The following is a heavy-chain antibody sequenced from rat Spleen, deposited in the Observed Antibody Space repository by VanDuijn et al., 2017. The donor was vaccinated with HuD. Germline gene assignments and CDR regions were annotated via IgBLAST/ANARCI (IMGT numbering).Heavy chain of an antibody. CDR2: ISPSGGST. CDR3: VRQDTSGYSNWFAY. Sequence: EVQLVESGGGLVQPGRSLKLSCAASGFTFSNYGMHWIRQAPTKGLEWVASISPSGGSTYYRDSVRGRFTISRDNAKNTLYLQLDSLRSEDTATYYCVRQDTSGYSNWFAYWGQGTLVTVSS. J-gene: IGHJ3*01. V-gene: IGHV5-19*01. D-gene: IGHD4-3*01. CDR1: GFTFSNYG.